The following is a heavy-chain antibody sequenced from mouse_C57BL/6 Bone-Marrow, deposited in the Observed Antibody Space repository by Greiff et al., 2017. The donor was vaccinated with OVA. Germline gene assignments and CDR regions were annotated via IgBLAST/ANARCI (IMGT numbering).Heavy chain of an antibody. D-gene: IGHD2-1*01. V-gene: IGHV2-2*01. CDR3: ARKRGNGYAMDY. CDR2: IWSGRGA. J-gene: IGHJ4*01. CDR1: GFSLTSYG. Sequence: VQLQQSGPGLVQPSQSLSITCTVSGFSLTSYGVHWVSQSPGKGLEWLGVIWSGRGADYNAAFITRQGISKDNSKSQVFFIMNSLQAEDTAIYYCARKRGNGYAMDYWGQGTSVTVSS.